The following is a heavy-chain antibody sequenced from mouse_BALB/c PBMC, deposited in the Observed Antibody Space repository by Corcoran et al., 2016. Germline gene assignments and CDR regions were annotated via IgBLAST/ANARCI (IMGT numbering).Heavy chain of an antibody. V-gene: IGHV9-3-1*01. CDR2: INTYTGEP. CDR3: ARGDYDTWFAY. J-gene: IGHJ3*01. D-gene: IGHD2-4*01. CDR1: GYTFTNYG. Sequence: QIQLVQSGPELKKPGETVKISCKASGYTFTNYGMNWVKQAPGKGLKWMGWINTYTGEPTYADDFKGRFAFSLETSASTAYLQINNLKNEDTATYFCARGDYDTWFAYWGQGTLVTVS.